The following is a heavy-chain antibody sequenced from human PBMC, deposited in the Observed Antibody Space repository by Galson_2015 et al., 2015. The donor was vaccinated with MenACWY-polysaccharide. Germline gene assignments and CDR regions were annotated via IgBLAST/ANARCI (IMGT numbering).Heavy chain of an antibody. CDR1: TRNFASYW. CDR2: IFVGDSDT. D-gene: IGHD2-2*03. J-gene: IGHJ5*02. Sequence: QSGAEVKKPGESLQISCTGSTRNFASYWIGWVRQMPGKGLEWMGTIFVGDSDTRYSPSFQGQVTISVDKSISTAFLQWRSLKASDTATYYCARLEYGYCSGISCGWFDPWGQGTRVTVSS. V-gene: IGHV5-51*01. CDR3: ARLEYGYCSGISCGWFDP.